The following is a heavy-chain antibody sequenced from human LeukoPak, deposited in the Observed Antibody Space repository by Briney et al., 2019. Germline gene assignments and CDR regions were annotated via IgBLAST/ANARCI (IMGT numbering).Heavy chain of an antibody. Sequence: GGSLRLSCAASEFTFSTYSMNWVRQAPGKGLEWVSYISSTSTTIYYTDSVKGRFTISRDNAKNSLYLQMNSLRDEDTAVYYCARDRMVRGVNDAFDIWGQGTMVTVSS. CDR3: ARDRMVRGVNDAFDI. J-gene: IGHJ3*02. V-gene: IGHV3-48*02. CDR1: EFTFSTYS. D-gene: IGHD3-10*01. CDR2: ISSTSTTI.